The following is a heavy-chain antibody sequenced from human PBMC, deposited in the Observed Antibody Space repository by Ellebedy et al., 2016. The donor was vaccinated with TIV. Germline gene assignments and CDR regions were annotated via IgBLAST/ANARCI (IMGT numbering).Heavy chain of an antibody. CDR1: GFTFSNAW. CDR3: AAGTGYTDFDY. Sequence: GESLKISCAASGFTFSNAWMSWVRQAPGKGLEWVGRVKSKTDGGSTNYAAPVKGRLIISRDDSKNTLYLQMNSLKTEDTAVYYCAAGTGYTDFDYWGQGTLVTVSS. CDR2: VKSKTDGGST. D-gene: IGHD3-9*01. V-gene: IGHV3-15*01. J-gene: IGHJ4*02.